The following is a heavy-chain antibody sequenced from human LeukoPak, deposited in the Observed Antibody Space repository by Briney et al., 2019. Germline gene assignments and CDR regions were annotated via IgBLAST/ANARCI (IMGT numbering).Heavy chain of an antibody. Sequence: SVKVSCKASGGTFSSYAISWVRQAPGQGLEWMGRIIPIFGTANYAQKFQGRVTITTDESTSTAYMELSSLRSEDTAVYYCTRTVLDCKNXVCYXXXGQGTLVT. CDR1: GGTFSSYA. D-gene: IGHD2-8*01. V-gene: IGHV1-69*05. CDR2: IIPIFGTA. J-gene: IGHJ1*01. CDR3: TRTVLDCKNXVCYXX.